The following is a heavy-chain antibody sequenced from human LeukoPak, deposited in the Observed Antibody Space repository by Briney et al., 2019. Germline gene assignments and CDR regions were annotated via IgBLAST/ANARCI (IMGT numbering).Heavy chain of an antibody. CDR1: GITFSSYG. Sequence: GGSLRLSCAASGITFSSYGMSWVRQAPGKGLEWVSSISSTGGTTYYADSVKGRFTISRDNSKNTLYLQMNSLRAEDTAVYYCARVGIAAAGDYWGQGTLVTVSS. CDR3: ARVGIAAAGDY. D-gene: IGHD6-13*01. V-gene: IGHV3-23*01. J-gene: IGHJ4*02. CDR2: ISSTGGTT.